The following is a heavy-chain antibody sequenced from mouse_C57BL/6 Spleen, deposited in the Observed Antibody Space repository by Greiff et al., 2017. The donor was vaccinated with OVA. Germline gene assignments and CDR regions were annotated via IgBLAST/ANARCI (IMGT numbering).Heavy chain of an antibody. Sequence: QVQLQQSGAELVRPGASVTLSCKASGYTFTDYEMHWVKQTPVHGLEWIGAIDPETGGTAYNQKFKGKAILTADKSSSTAYMELRSLTSEDSAVYYCTRDWDDYFGCWGQGTTLTVAS. J-gene: IGHJ2*01. D-gene: IGHD4-1*01. V-gene: IGHV1-15*01. CDR2: IDPETGGT. CDR3: TRDWDDYFGC. CDR1: GYTFTDYE.